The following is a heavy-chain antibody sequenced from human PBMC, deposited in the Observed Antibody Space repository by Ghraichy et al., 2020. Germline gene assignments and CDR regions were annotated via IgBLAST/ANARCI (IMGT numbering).Heavy chain of an antibody. CDR1: GGSISSHDYY. CDR2: IYYSGNT. D-gene: IGHD2-21*02. V-gene: IGHV4-30-4*01. Sequence: SCTVSGGSISSHDYYWSWIRQPPGKGLEWIGFIYYSGNTYYNPSLKSRATISVDTSKNQFSLKLRSVTAADTAVYYCVREFGELLFGVYYYYYMDVWGKGTTVTVSS. J-gene: IGHJ6*03. CDR3: VREFGELLFGVYYYYYMDV.